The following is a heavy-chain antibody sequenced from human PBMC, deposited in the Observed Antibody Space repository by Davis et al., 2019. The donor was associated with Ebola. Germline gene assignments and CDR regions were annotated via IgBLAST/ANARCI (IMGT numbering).Heavy chain of an antibody. CDR1: GYTFTRYG. CDR3: ARGHNYAHEY. Sequence: ASVKVSCKASGYTFTRYGISWVRQAPGQGLEWMGWISVNNGITEYPQNLQGRVTLTTDTSTSTAYMELRSLTSDDTAVYYCARGHNYAHEYWGQGTLVTVSS. J-gene: IGHJ4*02. V-gene: IGHV1-18*01. D-gene: IGHD4-11*01. CDR2: ISVNNGIT.